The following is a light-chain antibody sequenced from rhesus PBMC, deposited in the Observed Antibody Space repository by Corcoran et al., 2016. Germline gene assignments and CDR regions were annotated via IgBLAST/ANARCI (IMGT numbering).Light chain of an antibody. CDR2: VAS. J-gene: IGKJ4*01. Sequence: EIVMTQSPATLSLSPGERATLSCRASQSVSSSLAWYRKKPGQAPKLLISVASSRASATPDGFSGGGSGTDVTLTISSLAPEDVGVYYCQQGYSWARALTFGGGTKVELK. CDR3: QQGYSWARALT. CDR1: QSVSSS. V-gene: IGKV3-24*03.